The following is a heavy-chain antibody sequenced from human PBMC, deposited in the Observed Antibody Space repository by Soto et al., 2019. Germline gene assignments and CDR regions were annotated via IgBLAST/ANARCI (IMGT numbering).Heavy chain of an antibody. Sequence: QVQLQQWGAGLLKPSETLSLTCGVYGESFSVYYWSWIRQPPGKGLEWIGEINHSGSTNYNPSLKRRITISMDKSKNPLPLKMSFWAAAGTGVEFCAREKHPWVAVPDRQLKSTWWFDSWGQGTLVTVSS. CDR1: GESFSVYY. J-gene: IGHJ5*01. CDR3: AREKHPWVAVPDRQLKSTWWFDS. CDR2: INHSGST. V-gene: IGHV4-34*01. D-gene: IGHD6-19*01.